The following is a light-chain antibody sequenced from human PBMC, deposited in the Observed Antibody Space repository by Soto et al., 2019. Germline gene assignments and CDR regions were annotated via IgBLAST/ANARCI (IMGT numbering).Light chain of an antibody. J-gene: IGKJ1*01. V-gene: IGKV3-15*01. CDR1: PSISSN. CDR3: QQYNNWPPWT. Sequence: LVMTQSPAPLSVSPGERVTLSCRASPSISSNLAWYQYIVGQAPRLLIYSASTRATGIPARFSGSGSGTEFTLNISSLQSEDYAVYYCQQYNNWPPWTFGQGTKVEIK. CDR2: SAS.